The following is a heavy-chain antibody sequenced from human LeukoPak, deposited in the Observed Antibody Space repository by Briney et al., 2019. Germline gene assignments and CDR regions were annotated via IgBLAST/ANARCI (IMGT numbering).Heavy chain of an antibody. CDR1: GGSISSFY. CDR2: IYYSGST. V-gene: IGHV4-59*06. Sequence: PSETLSLTCTVSGGSISSFYWTWIRQHPGKGLEWIGYIYYSGSTYYNPSLKSRVTISVDTSKNQFSLKLSSVTAADTAVYYCARIDSSSSPNYFDYWGQGTLVTVSS. CDR3: ARIDSSSSPNYFDY. D-gene: IGHD6-6*01. J-gene: IGHJ4*02.